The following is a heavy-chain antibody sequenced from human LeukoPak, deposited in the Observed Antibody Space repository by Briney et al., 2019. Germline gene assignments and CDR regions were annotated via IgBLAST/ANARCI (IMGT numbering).Heavy chain of an antibody. CDR3: ARGKGSSSPYYFDY. CDR1: GFTVSSNY. Sequence: PGGSLRVSCAASGFTVSSNYMSWVRQAPGKGLEWVSIIYSGDNTYYADSVKGRFTISRDNSKNTLYLQMNSLRAEDTAVYYCARGKGSSSPYYFDYWGQGTLVTVSS. J-gene: IGHJ4*02. D-gene: IGHD6-6*01. V-gene: IGHV3-66*01. CDR2: IYSGDNT.